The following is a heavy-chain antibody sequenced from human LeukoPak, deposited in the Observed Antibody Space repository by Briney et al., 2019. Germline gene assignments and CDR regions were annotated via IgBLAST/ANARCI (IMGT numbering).Heavy chain of an antibody. Sequence: ASVKVSCKASGYTFTSCGISWVRRAPGQGLEWMGWISAYNGNTNYAQKLQGRVTMTTDTSTSTAYMELRSLRSDDTAVYYCARGWYDSSGYYYGIDDYYYYMDVWGKGTTVTVSS. CDR2: ISAYNGNT. D-gene: IGHD3-22*01. V-gene: IGHV1-18*01. CDR3: ARGWYDSSGYYYGIDDYYYYMDV. CDR1: GYTFTSCG. J-gene: IGHJ6*03.